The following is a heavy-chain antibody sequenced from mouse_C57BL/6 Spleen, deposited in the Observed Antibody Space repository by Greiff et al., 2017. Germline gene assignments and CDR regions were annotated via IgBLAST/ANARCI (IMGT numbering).Heavy chain of an antibody. CDR2: INPNNGGT. CDR1: GYTFTDYN. CDR3: ARFGKLVRGPFAY. Sequence: EVQLQQSGPELVKPGASVKIPCKASGYTFTDYNMDWVKQSHGKSLEWIGDINPNNGGTIYNQKFKGKATLTVDKSSSTAYMELRSLTSEDTAVYYCARFGKLVRGPFAYWGQGTLVTVSA. V-gene: IGHV1-18*01. D-gene: IGHD2-2*01. J-gene: IGHJ3*01.